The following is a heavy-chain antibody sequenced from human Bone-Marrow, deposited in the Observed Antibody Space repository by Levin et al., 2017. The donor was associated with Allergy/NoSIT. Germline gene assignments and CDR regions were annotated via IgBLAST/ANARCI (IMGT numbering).Heavy chain of an antibody. J-gene: IGHJ6*02. V-gene: IGHV3-30*18. CDR2: ISYAGRNE. D-gene: IGHD4-11*01. CDR1: GFDFSEFG. CDR3: AKSSVTYSSYYYGMDL. Sequence: AGGSLRLSCAASGFDFSEFGMHWVRQAPGKGLQWVAVISYAGRNEYYTDSVKGRFTISRDNSKNTLYLEMHSLRYEDTAVYYCAKSSVTYSSYYYGMDLWGQGTTVTVSS.